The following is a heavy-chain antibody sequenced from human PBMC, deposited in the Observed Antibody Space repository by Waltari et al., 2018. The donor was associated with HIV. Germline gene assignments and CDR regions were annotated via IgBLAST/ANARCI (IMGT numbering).Heavy chain of an antibody. CDR1: GGSISSGGYY. CDR2: IYYSGRP. D-gene: IGHD2-2*01. CDR3: ASTHCSSTSCYADWYFDL. Sequence: QVQLQESGPGLVKPSQTLSLTCTVSGGSISSGGYYWSWIRQHPGKGLEWIGYIYYSGRPYYNPSIKSRVTISVDTSKNQFSLKLSSVTAADTAVYYCASTHCSSTSCYADWYFDLWGRGTLVTVSS. J-gene: IGHJ2*01. V-gene: IGHV4-31*03.